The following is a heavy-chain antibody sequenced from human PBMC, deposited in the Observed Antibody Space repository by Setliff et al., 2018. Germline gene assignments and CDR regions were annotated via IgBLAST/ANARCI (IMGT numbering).Heavy chain of an antibody. Sequence: PGESLKISCSASGFTFGTSWMSWVRHVPGKGLEWVANIKADGSERFYGDSVRGRFIVSRDNAKNSLFLQIIDLRVEDTAVYYCARDPTRFTKFRGVSIRYFYMDVWGKGTTVTVS. CDR1: GFTFGTSW. CDR2: IKADGSER. J-gene: IGHJ6*03. CDR3: ARDPTRFTKFRGVSIRYFYMDV. D-gene: IGHD3-10*01. V-gene: IGHV3-7*01.